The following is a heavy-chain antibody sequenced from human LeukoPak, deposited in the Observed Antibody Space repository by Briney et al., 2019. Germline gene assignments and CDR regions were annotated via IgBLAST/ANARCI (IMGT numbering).Heavy chain of an antibody. J-gene: IGHJ3*02. CDR2: ISYDGSNK. Sequence: PGGSLRLSCAASGFTFSSYGMHWVRQAPGKGLEWVAVISYDGSNKYYADSVKGRFTISRDNSKNTLYLQMNSLRAEDTAVYYCAKDLTAGREYYYDSSGPVDIWGQGTMVTVSS. CDR3: AKDLTAGREYYYDSSGPVDI. CDR1: GFTFSSYG. V-gene: IGHV3-30*18. D-gene: IGHD3-22*01.